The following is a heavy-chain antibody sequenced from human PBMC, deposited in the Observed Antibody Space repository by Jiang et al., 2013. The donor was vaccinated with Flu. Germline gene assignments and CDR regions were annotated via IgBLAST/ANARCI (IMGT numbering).Heavy chain of an antibody. Sequence: EVKKPGTSVKVSCKASGFTFTSSAVQWVRQARGQRLEWIGWIVAGSGNTNYAQKFQERVTITRDMSTSTAYMELSSLRSEDTAVYYCAADPPWFGDRGGMDAWGQGTTVTVSS. V-gene: IGHV1-58*01. CDR1: GFTFTSSA. CDR2: IVAGSGNT. CDR3: AADPPWFGDRGGMDA. J-gene: IGHJ6*02. D-gene: IGHD3-10*01.